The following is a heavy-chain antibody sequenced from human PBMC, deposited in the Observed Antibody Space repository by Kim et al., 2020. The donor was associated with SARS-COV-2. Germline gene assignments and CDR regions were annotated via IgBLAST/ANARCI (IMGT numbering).Heavy chain of an antibody. V-gene: IGHV1-24*01. CDR3: ATVYRMVRYFDWLLYSRLDYYGMDV. Sequence: ASVKVSCKVSGYTLTELSMHWVRQAPGKGLEWMGGFDPEDGETIYAQKFQGRVTMTEDTSTDTAYMELSSLRSEDTAVYYCATVYRMVRYFDWLLYSRLDYYGMDVWGQGTTVTVSS. CDR2: FDPEDGET. CDR1: GYTLTELS. D-gene: IGHD3-9*01. J-gene: IGHJ6*02.